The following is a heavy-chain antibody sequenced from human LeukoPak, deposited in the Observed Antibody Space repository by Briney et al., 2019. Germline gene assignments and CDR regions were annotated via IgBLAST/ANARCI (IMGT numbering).Heavy chain of an antibody. Sequence: SETLSLTCTVSSGSISGYYRSWIRQPPGKGLEWIGYIYSSGSTNYNPSLKSRVTISVDTSKNQFSLKLSSVTAADTAVYYCARRNYDILTGNWFDPWGQGTLVTVSS. D-gene: IGHD3-9*01. CDR2: IYSSGST. CDR3: ARRNYDILTGNWFDP. V-gene: IGHV4-59*08. J-gene: IGHJ5*02. CDR1: SGSISGYY.